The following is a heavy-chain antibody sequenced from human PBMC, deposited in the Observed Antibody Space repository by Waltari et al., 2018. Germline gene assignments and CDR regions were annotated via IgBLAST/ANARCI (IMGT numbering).Heavy chain of an antibody. J-gene: IGHJ4*02. CDR1: GFLLGDYW. V-gene: IGHV3-7*01. CDR2: RKPDGSES. D-gene: IGHD3-22*01. Sequence: EVQLVESGGGLVQPGGSLRLPCDASGFLLGDYWMLWVRQAPGMGREWVANRKPDGSESSYVDSVKGRFTISRDNAKNSLYLHMNSLRAEDTAVYYCARDGLNYARDYWGQGTLVTVSS. CDR3: ARDGLNYARDY.